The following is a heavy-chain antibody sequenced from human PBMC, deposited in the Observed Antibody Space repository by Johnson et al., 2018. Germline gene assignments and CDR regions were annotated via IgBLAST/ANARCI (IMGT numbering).Heavy chain of an antibody. J-gene: IGHJ6*04. Sequence: VQLVESGGGLVQPGGSLRLSCAASGFTVSSNYMSWVRQAPGKGLEWVSVIYSGGSTYYADSVKGRFTIPRDISKNPLYLQINSLRAEDTAVYYCSSPRGGSSPTLACSVWGKGTTVTVSS. CDR2: IYSGGST. V-gene: IGHV3-66*02. CDR3: SSPRGGSSPTLACSV. CDR1: GFTVSSNY. D-gene: IGHD3-16*01.